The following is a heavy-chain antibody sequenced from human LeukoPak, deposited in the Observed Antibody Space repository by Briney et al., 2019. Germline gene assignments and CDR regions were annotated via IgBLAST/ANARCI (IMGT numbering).Heavy chain of an antibody. CDR3: AVTRTRGDH. J-gene: IGHJ4*02. D-gene: IGHD2-21*01. Sequence: GGSLRLSCAASGFTFRKYWMTWVRQAPGKGVEWVANINQDGNDKYYVDSVKGRFTISRNNTKRSLFLQMNSLRAEDTAVYYCAVTRTRGDHWGQGTLVTVSS. V-gene: IGHV3-7*03. CDR1: GFTFRKYW. CDR2: INQDGNDK.